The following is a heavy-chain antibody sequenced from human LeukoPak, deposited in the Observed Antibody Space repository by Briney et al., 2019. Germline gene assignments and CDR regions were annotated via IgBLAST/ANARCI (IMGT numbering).Heavy chain of an antibody. V-gene: IGHV3-30*02. CDR3: ANGDCRGGRCSSGAY. D-gene: IGHD2-15*01. CDR2: TRDDGSKN. J-gene: IGHJ4*02. Sequence: GGSLRLSCAASGFNFRNYGMRWVRQAPGKGLEWVAYTRDDGSKNWYGDSVKGRFTISRDNSKSTLYLQINSLRGEDTAVYYCANGDCRGGRCSSGAYWGQGTLVTVSS. CDR1: GFNFRNYG.